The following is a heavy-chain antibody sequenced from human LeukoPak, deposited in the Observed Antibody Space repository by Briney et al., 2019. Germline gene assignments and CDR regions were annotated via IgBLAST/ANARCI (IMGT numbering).Heavy chain of an antibody. CDR2: ISAYNGNT. Sequence: ASVKVSCKASGYTFITHGLTWVRQAPGQGLEWMGWISAYNGNTIYAQTLQDRLTMTTDTSTSTAYMELRSLRSDDTAVYYCARDLGIVGATTELYYFDYWGQGTLVTVSS. V-gene: IGHV1-18*01. D-gene: IGHD1-26*01. CDR1: GYTFITHG. J-gene: IGHJ4*02. CDR3: ARDLGIVGATTELYYFDY.